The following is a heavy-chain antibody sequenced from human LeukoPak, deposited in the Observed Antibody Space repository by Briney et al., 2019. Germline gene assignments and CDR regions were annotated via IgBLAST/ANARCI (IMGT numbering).Heavy chain of an antibody. CDR1: GFIFSGYW. CDR2: IKTDGSTT. J-gene: IGHJ4*02. D-gene: IGHD2-2*01. CDR3: AKAPDIVVVPAAHNDY. V-gene: IGHV3-74*01. Sequence: PGGSLRLSCAGSGFIFSGYWMHWVRQAPGKGLVWVSRIKTDGSTTYYADSVKGRFTISRDNSKNTLYLQMNSLRAEDTAVYYCAKAPDIVVVPAAHNDYWGQGTLVTVSS.